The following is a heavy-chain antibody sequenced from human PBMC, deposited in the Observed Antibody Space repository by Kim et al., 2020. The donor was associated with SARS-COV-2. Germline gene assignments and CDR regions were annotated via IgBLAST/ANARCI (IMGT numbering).Heavy chain of an antibody. J-gene: IGHJ4*02. CDR1: GGSISSYY. Sequence: SETLSLTCTASGGSISSYYWSWIRQTPGKGLEWIGYIYYSGTTNYNPSLKSRVTISVDTTKNQFNLKLSSVTAADTAVYYCAREREGYTSGWYCDYWGQGTMVTVSS. V-gene: IGHV4-59*01. D-gene: IGHD6-19*01. CDR3: AREREGYTSGWYCDY. CDR2: IYYSGTT.